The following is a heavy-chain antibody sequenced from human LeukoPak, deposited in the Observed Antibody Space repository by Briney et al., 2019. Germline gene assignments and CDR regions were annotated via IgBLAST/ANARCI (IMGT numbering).Heavy chain of an antibody. J-gene: IGHJ4*02. CDR2: ISPSGDIT. D-gene: IGHD3-10*01. CDR3: AKDDAWLRFGE. V-gene: IGHV3-23*01. Sequence: GGSLRLSCAASGFTFSNHRMNWVRQAPGKGLEWVSGISPSGDITYYADSVKGRFTISRDNSKNTLYLEVISLTAEDTAVYYCAKDDAWLRFGEWSQGTLVTVSS. CDR1: GFTFSNHR.